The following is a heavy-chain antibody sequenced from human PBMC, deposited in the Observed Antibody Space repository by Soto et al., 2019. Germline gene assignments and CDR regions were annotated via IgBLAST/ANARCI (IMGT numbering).Heavy chain of an antibody. V-gene: IGHV4-4*02. J-gene: IGHJ4*02. CDR2: IHHSGST. CDR3: ARTGYSNGWYHFDY. D-gene: IGHD6-19*01. CDR1: GGSISSSNW. Sequence: QVQLQESGPGLVKPSGTLSLTCALSGGSISSSNWWSWVRQPPGKGLEWIGEIHHSGSTNYKSSLKSRVTISVDKSKTQFSLKLTSVTAADTAVYYCARTGYSNGWYHFDYWGQGILVTVSS.